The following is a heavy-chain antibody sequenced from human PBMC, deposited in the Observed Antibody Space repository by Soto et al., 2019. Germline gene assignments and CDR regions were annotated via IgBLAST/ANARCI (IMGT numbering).Heavy chain of an antibody. V-gene: IGHV4-28*01. CDR2: IYYSGST. Sequence: SETLSLTCAFSGYSISSSNWWGWIRQLPGKGLEWIGYIYYSGSTYSNPSLKSRVTMSVDTSKNQFSLKLSSVTAVDTAVYYSARHERGGDRYFDYWGQGTLVTVSS. D-gene: IGHD2-21*02. CDR1: GYSISSSNW. J-gene: IGHJ4*02. CDR3: ARHERGGDRYFDY.